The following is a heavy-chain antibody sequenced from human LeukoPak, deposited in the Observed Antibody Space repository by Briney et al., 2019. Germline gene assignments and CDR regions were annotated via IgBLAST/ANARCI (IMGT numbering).Heavy chain of an antibody. CDR3: ARESASILGPIDV. J-gene: IGHJ6*04. V-gene: IGHV1-2*04. D-gene: IGHD2-15*01. Sequence: ASVKVSCKASGYTFTGYYMHWVRQAPGQGLEWMGWINPNSGGTNYAQKFQGWVTMTRDTSISTAYMELSRLRSDDTAVYYCARESASILGPIDVWGKGTTVTVSS. CDR2: INPNSGGT. CDR1: GYTFTGYY.